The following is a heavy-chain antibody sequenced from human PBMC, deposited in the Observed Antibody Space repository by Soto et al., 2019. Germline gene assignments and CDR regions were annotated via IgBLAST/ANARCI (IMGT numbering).Heavy chain of an antibody. Sequence: PGGSLRLSCAASGFTFSSYAMSWVRQAPGKGLEWVSAISGSGGSTYYADSVKGRFTISRDNSKNTLYLQMNSLRAEDTAVYYCAKDLGYCSGGSCYLYYFDYWGQGTLVTVSS. J-gene: IGHJ4*02. CDR1: GFTFSSYA. CDR3: AKDLGYCSGGSCYLYYFDY. V-gene: IGHV3-23*01. CDR2: ISGSGGST. D-gene: IGHD2-15*01.